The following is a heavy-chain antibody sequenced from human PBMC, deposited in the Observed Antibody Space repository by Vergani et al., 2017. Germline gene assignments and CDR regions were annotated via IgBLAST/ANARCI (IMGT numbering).Heavy chain of an antibody. D-gene: IGHD2-2*01. CDR1: GFTFSDYY. Sequence: QVQLVESGGGLVKPGGSLRLSCAASGFTFSDYYMSWIRQAPGKGLEWVSYISSSGSTIYYADSVKGRFTISRDHAKNSLYRQMNSLRAEDPAVDYCARESSTSTSYKYWGQGAVVTVSS. CDR3: ARESSTSTSYKY. CDR2: ISSSGSTI. J-gene: IGHJ4*02. V-gene: IGHV3-11*01.